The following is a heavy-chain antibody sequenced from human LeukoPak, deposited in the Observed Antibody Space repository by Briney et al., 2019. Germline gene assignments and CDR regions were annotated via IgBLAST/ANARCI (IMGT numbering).Heavy chain of an antibody. D-gene: IGHD6-13*01. CDR3: AKGTHSSSWHWFDP. Sequence: PGGSLRLSCAASGFTFSDYYMTWIRQAPGEGLEWLSYIDSSGDVIYYADSVKGRFTISRDKGKNSLYLQMNSLRVEDTAVYYCAKGTHSSSWHWFDPWGQGTLVTVSS. CDR1: GFTFSDYY. V-gene: IGHV3-11*01. CDR2: IDSSGDVI. J-gene: IGHJ5*02.